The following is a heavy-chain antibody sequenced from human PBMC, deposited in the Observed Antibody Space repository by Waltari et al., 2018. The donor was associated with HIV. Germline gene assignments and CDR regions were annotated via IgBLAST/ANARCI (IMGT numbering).Heavy chain of an antibody. V-gene: IGHV4-38-2*01. CDR3: ARAPDTYYFDY. CDR2: IYHSGST. CDR1: GYSLSSGYY. D-gene: IGHD3-16*01. J-gene: IGHJ4*02. Sequence: QVQLQESGPGLVKPSETLSLTCAVSGYSLSSGYYWGWIRQPPGKGLEWIGSIYHSGSTYYNPSLKSRVTISVDTSKNQFSLKLSSVTAADTAVYYCARAPDTYYFDYWGQGTLVTVSS.